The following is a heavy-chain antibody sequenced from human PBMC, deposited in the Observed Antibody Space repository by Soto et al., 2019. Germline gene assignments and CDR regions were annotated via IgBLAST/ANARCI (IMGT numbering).Heavy chain of an antibody. V-gene: IGHV5-10-1*01. CDR3: ARGVTAMVKGYYYGMDV. Sequence: PGESLKISCKGSGYSFTSYWISWVRQMPGKGLEWMGRIDPSDSYTNYSPSFQGHVTMTTDTSTSTAYMELRSLRSDDTAVYYCARGVTAMVKGYYYGMDVWGQGTTVTVSS. CDR2: IDPSDSYT. J-gene: IGHJ6*02. CDR1: GYSFTSYW. D-gene: IGHD5-18*01.